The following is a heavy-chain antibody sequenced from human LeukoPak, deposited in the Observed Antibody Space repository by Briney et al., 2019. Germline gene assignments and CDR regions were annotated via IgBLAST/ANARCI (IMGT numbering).Heavy chain of an antibody. V-gene: IGHV5-51*01. J-gene: IGHJ6*03. Sequence: KYGESLKISCKGSGYTFTSYWIAWVRQMPGKGLEWMGIFYPGDSDTRYSPSFQGQVTISADKSISTAYLQWSSLKASDTAIYYCARLYTSGWYPPGYYYHYYMDVWGKGTTVTISS. CDR1: GYTFTSYW. CDR3: ARLYTSGWYPPGYYYHYYMDV. CDR2: FYPGDSDT. D-gene: IGHD6-19*01.